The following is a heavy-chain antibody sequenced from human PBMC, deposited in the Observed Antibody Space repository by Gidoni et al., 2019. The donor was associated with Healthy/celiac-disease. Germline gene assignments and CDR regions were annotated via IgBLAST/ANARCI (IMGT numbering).Heavy chain of an antibody. J-gene: IGHJ5*02. Sequence: QLQLQESGPGLVTPSETLSLTCTVSGGSISSSSYYWGWLRQPPGKGLEWIGSIYYSGSTYYNPSLKSRVTISVDTSKNQFSLKLSSVTAADTAVYYCARRLWFDPWGQGTLVTVSS. CDR3: ARRLWFDP. CDR2: IYYSGST. CDR1: GGSISSSSYY. V-gene: IGHV4-39*01.